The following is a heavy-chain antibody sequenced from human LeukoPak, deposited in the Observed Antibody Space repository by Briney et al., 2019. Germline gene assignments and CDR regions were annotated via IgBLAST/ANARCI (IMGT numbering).Heavy chain of an antibody. V-gene: IGHV1-2*02. CDR2: INPNSGGT. CDR3: ATLYTAIRNWFDP. D-gene: IGHD5-18*01. CDR1: GYTFTGYY. J-gene: IGHJ5*02. Sequence: ASVKVSCKASGYTFTGYYIHWVRQAPGQGLEWMGWINPNSGGTNYAQKFQGRVTMTRDTSISTAYMELSRLRSDDTAVYYCATLYTAIRNWFDPWGQGTLVTVSS.